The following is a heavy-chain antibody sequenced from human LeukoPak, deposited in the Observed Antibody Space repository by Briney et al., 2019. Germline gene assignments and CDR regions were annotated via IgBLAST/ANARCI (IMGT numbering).Heavy chain of an antibody. J-gene: IGHJ3*01. CDR3: ARCTASCYANAFDV. V-gene: IGHV3-74*01. D-gene: IGHD2-2*01. CDR1: GFILSRYW. CDR2: IKSDGSST. Sequence: GGSLRLSCAASGFILSRYWMYWVRHAPGKGLVWVSRIKSDGSSTNYADSVKGRFTISRDNSKNTLYLQMNSLRPDDTAVYYCARCTASCYANAFDVWGQGTLLTVSS.